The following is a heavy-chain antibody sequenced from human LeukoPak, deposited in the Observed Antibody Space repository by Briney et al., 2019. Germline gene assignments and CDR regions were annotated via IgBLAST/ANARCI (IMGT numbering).Heavy chain of an antibody. Sequence: GGSLRLSCAASGFTFSSYGMHWVRQAPGKGLEWVAFIRYDGSNKYYADSVKGRFTISRDNSKNTLYLQMNSLRAEDTAVYYCAKGVGSSWLSTLSQVAMDVWGKGTTVTVSS. CDR1: GFTFSSYG. D-gene: IGHD3-9*01. V-gene: IGHV3-30*02. CDR3: AKGVGSSWLSTLSQVAMDV. CDR2: IRYDGSNK. J-gene: IGHJ6*03.